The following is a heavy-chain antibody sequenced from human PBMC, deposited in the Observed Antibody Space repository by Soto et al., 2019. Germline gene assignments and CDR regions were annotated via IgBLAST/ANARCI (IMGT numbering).Heavy chain of an antibody. V-gene: IGHV3-30*18. CDR3: AKDLQDYDSSGYPDFDY. D-gene: IGHD3-22*01. CDR2: ISYDGSNK. Sequence: GGSLRLSCAASGFTFSSYGMHWVRQAPGKGLEWVAVISYDGSNKYYADSVKGRFTISRDNSKNTLYLQMNSLRAEDTAVYYCAKDLQDYDSSGYPDFDYWGQGTLVTVSS. J-gene: IGHJ4*02. CDR1: GFTFSSYG.